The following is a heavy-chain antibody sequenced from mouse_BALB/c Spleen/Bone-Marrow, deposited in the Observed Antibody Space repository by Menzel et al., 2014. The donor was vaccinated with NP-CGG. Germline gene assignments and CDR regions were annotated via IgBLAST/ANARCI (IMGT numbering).Heavy chain of an antibody. J-gene: IGHJ4*01. D-gene: IGHD2-3*01. V-gene: IGHV2-9*02. CDR2: IWAGGST. CDR1: GLSLTSYS. CDR3: ARDDDSYAMDY. Sequence: QVQLQQSGPGLVAPSQSLSITCTVSGLSLTSYSVHWVCQPPGKGLEWLGVIWAGGSTYYNSALMSRLSISKDNSKSQVFLKMVSLQTDNTAMFYCARDDDSYAMDYWGRGTTVTVSS.